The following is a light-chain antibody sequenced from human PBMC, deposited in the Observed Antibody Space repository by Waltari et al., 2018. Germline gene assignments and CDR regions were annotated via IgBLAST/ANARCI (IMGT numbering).Light chain of an antibody. CDR2: STS. Sequence: QTVVTQEPSLTVSPGGTVTLTCASSTEAVTSDYYPNWFQQKPGQAPRALIHSTSVRYAWNRTPFSGSLLGYKAALTLSGVQPEDEADYDCLLYYGGPWVFGGGTKVTVL. J-gene: IGLJ3*02. V-gene: IGLV7-43*01. CDR1: TEAVTSDYY. CDR3: LLYYGGPWV.